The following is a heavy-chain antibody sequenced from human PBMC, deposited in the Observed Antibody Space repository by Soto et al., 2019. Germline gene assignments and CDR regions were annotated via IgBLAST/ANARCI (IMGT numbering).Heavy chain of an antibody. CDR3: ARFWGPVTAAVDDF. J-gene: IGHJ4*02. CDR1: GFTFSNFG. V-gene: IGHV3-30*03. D-gene: IGHD6-13*01. CDR2: ISYDGNIK. Sequence: QVQLVESGGGVVQPGRSLRLSCAASGFTFSNFGMHWVRQAPGKGLEWVASISYDGNIKYSADSVKGRFTISRENSKNTMYLEMNSLRSQDTAVYYCARFWGPVTAAVDDFWGQGTLVTLSS.